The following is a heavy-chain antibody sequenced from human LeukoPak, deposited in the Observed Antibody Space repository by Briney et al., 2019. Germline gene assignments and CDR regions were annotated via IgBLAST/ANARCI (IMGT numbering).Heavy chain of an antibody. D-gene: IGHD2-15*01. J-gene: IGHJ4*02. CDR2: ISGSGDIT. CDR1: GFTFSFYD. V-gene: IGHV3-23*01. CDR3: AKTSGGNY. Sequence: GGSLRLSCAGSGFTFSFYDMSWVRLAPGKGLEWVSAISGSGDITYYADSVRGRFTVSRDNSKNTLHLQMNSLRAEDTAVYYCAKTSGGNYWGQGTLVTVSS.